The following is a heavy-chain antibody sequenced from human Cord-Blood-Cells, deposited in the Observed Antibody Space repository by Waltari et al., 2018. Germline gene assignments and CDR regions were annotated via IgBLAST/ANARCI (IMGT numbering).Heavy chain of an antibody. J-gene: IGHJ4*02. V-gene: IGHV4-34*01. CDR1: GGSFSGYY. Sequence: QVQLQQWGAGLLKPSETLSLTCAVYGGSFSGYYWSWIRQPPGKGLEWIGEINHRGRTNYTPSLKSRVTTSVDTSKNQFSLKMSSGAAADTAVYYCARGRRRGGYVGGVYGYWGQGTLVTVSS. CDR2: INHRGRT. CDR3: ARGRRRGGYVGGVYGY. D-gene: IGHD5-12*01.